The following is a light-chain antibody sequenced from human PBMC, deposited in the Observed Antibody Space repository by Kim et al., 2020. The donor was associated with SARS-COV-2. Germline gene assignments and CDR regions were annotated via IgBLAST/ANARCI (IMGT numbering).Light chain of an antibody. V-gene: IGKV3-20*01. CDR1: QSVGSSF. J-gene: IGKJ5*01. Sequence: EIVLTQSPGTLSLSPGERATLSCRASQSVGSSFLAWYQRKPGQAPRLLIYGASSRATGIPDRFSGSGSGTDFTLTISRLEPEDFAVYFCQQYVSLPLTFGQGTRLEIK. CDR3: QQYVSLPLT. CDR2: GAS.